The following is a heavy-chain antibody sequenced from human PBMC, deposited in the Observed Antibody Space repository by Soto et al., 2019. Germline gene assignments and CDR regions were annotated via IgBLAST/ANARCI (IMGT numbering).Heavy chain of an antibody. D-gene: IGHD2-15*01. Sequence: QVQLQESGPGLVKPSQTLSLTCTVSGGSISSGGYYWSGIRQHTGKGLEWIGYIYYSGSTYYNPSLKSRVTISVDTSKNQFSLKLSSVTAADTAVYYCARGGLGYCSGGSCYSADSSRYYYGMDVWGQGTTVTVSS. V-gene: IGHV4-31*03. CDR1: GGSISSGGYY. CDR2: IYYSGST. CDR3: ARGGLGYCSGGSCYSADSSRYYYGMDV. J-gene: IGHJ6*02.